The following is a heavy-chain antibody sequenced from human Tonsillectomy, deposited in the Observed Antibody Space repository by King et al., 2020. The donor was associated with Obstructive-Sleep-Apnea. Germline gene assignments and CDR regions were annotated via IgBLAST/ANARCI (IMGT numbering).Heavy chain of an antibody. CDR3: ARGSGAAAINWFDP. Sequence: VQLQQWGAGLLNPSETLSLTCAVFGGSFSDYYWSWIRQPPGKGLEWIGEINHSGSTNYNPSLKSRVTISVDTSKNQFSLKLSSMTAADTAVYYCARGSGAAAINWFDPWGRGTLVTVSS. CDR2: INHSGST. V-gene: IGHV4-34*01. CDR1: GGSFSDYY. J-gene: IGHJ5*02. D-gene: IGHD6-13*01.